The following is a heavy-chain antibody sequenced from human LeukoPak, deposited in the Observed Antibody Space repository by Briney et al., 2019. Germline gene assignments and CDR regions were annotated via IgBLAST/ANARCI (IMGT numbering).Heavy chain of an antibody. CDR1: GFTFSSYS. Sequence: GGSLRLSCAASGFTFSSYSMNWVRQAPGKGLEWVSSISSSSSYIYYADSVKGRFTISRDNAENSLYLQMNSLRAEDTAVYYCARDSRKQLVYEYASGPADYWGQGTLVTVSS. D-gene: IGHD6-6*01. CDR2: ISSSSSYI. J-gene: IGHJ4*02. V-gene: IGHV3-21*01. CDR3: ARDSRKQLVYEYASGPADY.